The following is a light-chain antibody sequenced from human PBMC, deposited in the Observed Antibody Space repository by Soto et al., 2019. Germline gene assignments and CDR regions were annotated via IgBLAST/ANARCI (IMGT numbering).Light chain of an antibody. J-gene: IGLJ1*01. CDR1: NSDVGGYNY. CDR3: SSYAGSNWYV. Sequence: QSALTQPPSASGSPGQSVTISCTGTNSDVGGYNYVSWYQQYPGKAPKLIIYEVNERPSGVPDRFSGSKSGNTASLTVSGLQTADAADYYCSSYAGSNWYVFGTGTTVTVL. CDR2: EVN. V-gene: IGLV2-8*01.